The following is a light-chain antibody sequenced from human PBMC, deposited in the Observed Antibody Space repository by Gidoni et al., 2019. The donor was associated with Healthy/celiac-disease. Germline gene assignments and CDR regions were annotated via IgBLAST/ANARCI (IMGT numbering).Light chain of an antibody. J-gene: IGKJ4*01. CDR3: QQYNSSPLP. Sequence: DIQMTQCPSTLSASVGDRVTITCRASQSSSSWLAWYQQKPGKAPKLLIYDASSLESGVPSRFSGSGSGTEFTLTISSLQPDDFATYYCQQYNSSPLPLGGGTKVEIK. V-gene: IGKV1-5*01. CDR1: QSSSSW. CDR2: DAS.